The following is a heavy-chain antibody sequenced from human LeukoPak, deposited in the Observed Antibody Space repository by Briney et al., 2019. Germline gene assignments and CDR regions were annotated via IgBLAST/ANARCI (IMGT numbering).Heavy chain of an antibody. J-gene: IGHJ6*04. CDR1: DYSISSGYY. CDR3: AGGLSGYCPTTTCSF. CDR2: IYHSGST. D-gene: IGHD2-2*01. Sequence: TSETLSLTCTVSDYSISSGYYWGWIRQPPGKGLEWIGSIYHSGSTYYNPSLKSRVTLSVDKSKRQFSLNLTSVTAAGTAVYYCAGGLSGYCPTTTCSFWGEGTSVTVSS. V-gene: IGHV4-38-2*02.